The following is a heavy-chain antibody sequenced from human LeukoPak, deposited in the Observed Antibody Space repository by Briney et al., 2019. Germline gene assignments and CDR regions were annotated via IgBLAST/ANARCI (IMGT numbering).Heavy chain of an antibody. Sequence: GASVKVSCKASGGTFSSYAISWVRQAPGQGLEWMGGIIPIFGTANYAQKFQGRVTITADKSTSTAYMELSSLRSEDTAVYYCARDKAAWDYYYMDVWGKGTTVTVSS. CDR2: IIPIFGTA. CDR3: ARDKAAWDYYYMDV. CDR1: GGTFSSYA. V-gene: IGHV1-69*06. J-gene: IGHJ6*03. D-gene: IGHD2-15*01.